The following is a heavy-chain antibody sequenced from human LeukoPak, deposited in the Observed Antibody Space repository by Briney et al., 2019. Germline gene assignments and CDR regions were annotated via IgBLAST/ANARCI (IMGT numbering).Heavy chain of an antibody. D-gene: IGHD3-10*01. CDR2: ISADGGTT. V-gene: IGHV3-64*02. CDR3: ARGRGGPPFDF. CDR1: GFNFRAYG. J-gene: IGHJ4*01. Sequence: QTGGSLRLSCVASGFNFRAYGMHWVRQAPGQGLEYISAISADGGTTFHAESVKGRFTISRDNSKNTLYLQMGSLRIDDSALYYRARGRGGPPFDFWGHGTLITVSS.